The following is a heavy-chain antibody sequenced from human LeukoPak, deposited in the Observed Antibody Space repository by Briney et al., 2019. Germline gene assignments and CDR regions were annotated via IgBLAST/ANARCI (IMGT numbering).Heavy chain of an antibody. CDR1: GYFISSGYY. V-gene: IGHV4-38-2*02. CDR3: ARDRGVVTPLYYMDV. Sequence: PSETLSLTCAVSGYFISSGYYWGWIRQPPGKALEWIGSLYHSGSTYYNPSLKSRVTIAVDTTKNQLSQKLSSVTAADTAVYYCARDRGVVTPLYYMDVWGKGTTVTVSS. D-gene: IGHD3-22*01. CDR2: LYHSGST. J-gene: IGHJ6*03.